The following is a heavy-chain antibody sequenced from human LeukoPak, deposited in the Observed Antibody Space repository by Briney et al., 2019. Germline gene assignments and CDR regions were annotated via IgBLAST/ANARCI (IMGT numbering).Heavy chain of an antibody. D-gene: IGHD5-24*01. J-gene: IGHJ4*02. V-gene: IGHV3-30*02. CDR3: ARKMATENDY. CDR1: GFTFSSYG. CDR2: IRYDGSNK. Sequence: GGSLRLSCAASGFTFSSYGMHWVRQAPGKGLEWVAFIRYDGSNKYYADSVKGRFTISRDNSKNTLYLQMNSLRAEDTAVYYCARKMATENDYWGQGTLVTVSS.